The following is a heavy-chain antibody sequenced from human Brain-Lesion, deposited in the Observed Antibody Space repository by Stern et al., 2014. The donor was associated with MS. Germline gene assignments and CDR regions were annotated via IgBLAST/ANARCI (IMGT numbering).Heavy chain of an antibody. J-gene: IGHJ4*02. V-gene: IGHV3-74*02. CDR1: GFTFSNSW. CDR3: TILSGPYDH. CDR2: INRDGSTT. Sequence: EVQLXXXGGGLVQPGGSLGLSWAASGFTFSNSWMHWVRQAPGKGLVWVSRINRDGSTTTYADSVKGRFTISRDNAKNTLYLQMSSLRAEDTAVYYCTILSGPYDHWGQGTLVTVSS. D-gene: IGHD3-10*01.